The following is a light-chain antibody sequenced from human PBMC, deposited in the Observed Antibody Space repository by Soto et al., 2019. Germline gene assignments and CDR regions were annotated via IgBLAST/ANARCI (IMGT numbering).Light chain of an antibody. Sequence: EIVLTQSPSTLSLSLGDRATLTCRASQSISSSYFAWYQQPPGQAHILLIYAASCRATGIPDRFSGSGSGTDFTLTISRLEPEDFAVYYCQQYGSSPTFGGGTKVEIK. CDR2: AAS. CDR1: QSISSSY. V-gene: IGKV3-20*01. CDR3: QQYGSSPT. J-gene: IGKJ4*01.